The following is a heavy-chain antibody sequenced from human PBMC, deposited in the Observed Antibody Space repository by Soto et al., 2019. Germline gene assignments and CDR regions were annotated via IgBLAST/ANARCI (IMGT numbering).Heavy chain of an antibody. CDR1: GVTFSSSE. CDR2: ITTGGSTK. D-gene: IGHD6-19*01. Sequence: PGGSLRLSCAASGVTFSSSEMNWVHQAPGKGLEWVSHITTGGSTKYYAGSVKGRFTISRDNAKSSLYLQMSGLRAEDTALYYCARGYTGGWSRGGYFDYWGQGILVTVSS. V-gene: IGHV3-48*03. J-gene: IGHJ4*02. CDR3: ARGYTGGWSRGGYFDY.